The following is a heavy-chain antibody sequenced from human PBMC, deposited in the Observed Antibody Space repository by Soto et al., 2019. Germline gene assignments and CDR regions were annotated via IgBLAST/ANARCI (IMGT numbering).Heavy chain of an antibody. V-gene: IGHV1-8*01. D-gene: IGHD6-19*01. CDR1: GYTFTSYD. J-gene: IGHJ6*02. CDR3: ARRHSSGWYDYYYGMDV. Sequence: QVQLVQSGAEVKKPGASVKVSCKASGYTFTSYDINWVRQATGQGLEWMGWMNPNSGNTGYAQKVQGRVTMTWNTSISTAYMELSSLRSEYTDVYYCARRHSSGWYDYYYGMDVWGQGTTVTVS. CDR2: MNPNSGNT.